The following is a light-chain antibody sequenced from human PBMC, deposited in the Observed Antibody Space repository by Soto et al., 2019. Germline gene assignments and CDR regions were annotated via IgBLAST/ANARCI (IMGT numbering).Light chain of an antibody. CDR2: AAS. CDR3: QKFNAVPT. V-gene: IGKV1-27*01. Sequence: DILMTQSPSSLSASVGDRVTITCRASQAINNYLAWYQQKPGKVPTLLIYAASTLQTGVPSRFSGSGSGTDFTLTISSLQPEDAATYYCQKFNAVPTFGGGTKVEI. CDR1: QAINNY. J-gene: IGKJ4*01.